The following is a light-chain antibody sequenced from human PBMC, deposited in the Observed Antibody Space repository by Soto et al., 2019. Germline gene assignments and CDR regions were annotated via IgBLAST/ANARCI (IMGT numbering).Light chain of an antibody. Sequence: FMLTQPHSVSESPGKTVTISCTRSSGSIASNYVQWYQQRPGSAPTTVIYEDNQRPSGVPDRFSGSIDSSSNSASLTISGLKTEDEADYYCQSYDSSKEVFGGGTKFTVL. CDR3: QSYDSSKEV. CDR1: SGSIASNY. CDR2: EDN. V-gene: IGLV6-57*03. J-gene: IGLJ3*02.